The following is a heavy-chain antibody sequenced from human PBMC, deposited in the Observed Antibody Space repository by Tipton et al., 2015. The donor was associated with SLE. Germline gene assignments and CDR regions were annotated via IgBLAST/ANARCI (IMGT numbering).Heavy chain of an antibody. D-gene: IGHD6-13*01. CDR3: ARQAAISSSWGWYFDL. V-gene: IGHV4-59*08. CDR1: GGSISTYY. CDR2: VYYSGTT. J-gene: IGHJ2*01. Sequence: TLSLTCTVSGGSISTYYWTWIRQPPGKGLEWIGNVYYSGTTNYSPYLKSRVTISVDTSSNQFSLRLSSVTAADTAVYYCARQAAISSSWGWYFDLWGRGTLVTVSS.